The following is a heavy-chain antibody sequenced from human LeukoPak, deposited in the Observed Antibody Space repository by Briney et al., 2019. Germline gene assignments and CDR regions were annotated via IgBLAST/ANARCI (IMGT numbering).Heavy chain of an antibody. CDR2: IYSSGDT. Sequence: PGGSLRLSCAASGFTVSSNFMRWVRQAPGKGLEWVSVIYSSGDTYYADSVKGRFTISRDNSKNTLYLQMNSMRAEEPAVYYCARDSYYGSGSYYRYTFDYWGQGTLVTVSS. D-gene: IGHD3-10*01. CDR1: GFTVSSNF. CDR3: ARDSYYGSGSYYRYTFDY. V-gene: IGHV3-53*01. J-gene: IGHJ4*02.